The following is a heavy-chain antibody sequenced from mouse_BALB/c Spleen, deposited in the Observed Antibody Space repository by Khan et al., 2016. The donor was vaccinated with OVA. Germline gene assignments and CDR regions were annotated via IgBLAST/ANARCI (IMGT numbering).Heavy chain of an antibody. D-gene: IGHD1-1*01. CDR1: GYSITRNYA. CDR2: ISYSDTT. CDR3: ARGNDYGDAMDY. Sequence: EVQLQESGPGLVKPSQSLSLTCTVTGYSITRNYAWSWIRQFPGNKLEWMGYISYSDTTSYNHSLKGRLSITRDTSKHQFVLQVHSVTTEDAATNYCARGNDYGDAMDYWGQGTSVTVSS. J-gene: IGHJ4*01. V-gene: IGHV3-2*02.